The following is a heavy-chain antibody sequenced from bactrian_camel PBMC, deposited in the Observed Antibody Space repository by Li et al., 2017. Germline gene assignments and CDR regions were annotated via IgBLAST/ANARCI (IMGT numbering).Heavy chain of an antibody. J-gene: IGHJ4*01. D-gene: IGHD8*01. Sequence: VQLVESGGGLVQPGGSLRLSCAASGFAFKSYQMNWVRQAPGKGLEWVSGINTHGRTVYADSEKGRFTISSDNTKNTVYLQMNNLKVEDTAAYYCLREPESGGPLGQGTQVTVS. V-gene: IGHV3S10*01. CDR2: INTHGRT. CDR1: GFAFKSYQ.